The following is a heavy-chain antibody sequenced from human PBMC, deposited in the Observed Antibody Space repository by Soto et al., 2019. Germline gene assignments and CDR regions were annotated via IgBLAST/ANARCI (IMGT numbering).Heavy chain of an antibody. CDR1: GGSISSSSYY. V-gene: IGHV4-39*01. CDR3: ARRSAIRFSNIGDDAFDI. D-gene: IGHD3-3*01. Sequence: QLQLQESGPGLVKPSETLSLTCTVSGGSISSSSYYWGWIRQPPGKGLEWIGSIYYSGSTYYNPSLKSRVTISVDTSKNQFSLKLSSVTAADTAVYYCARRSAIRFSNIGDDAFDIWGQGTMVTVSS. J-gene: IGHJ3*02. CDR2: IYYSGST.